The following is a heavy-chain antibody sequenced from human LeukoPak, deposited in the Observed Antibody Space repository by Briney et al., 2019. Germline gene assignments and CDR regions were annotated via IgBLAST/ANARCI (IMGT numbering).Heavy chain of an antibody. CDR1: GFTFSSYS. J-gene: IGHJ6*02. D-gene: IGHD5-18*01. V-gene: IGHV3-21*01. CDR3: ARVGGPDTAMVSYYGMDV. Sequence: PGGSLRLSCAASGFTFSSYSMNWVRQAPGKGLEWVSSISSSSSYIYYADSVKGRFTISRDNAKNSLYLQMNSLRAEDTAVYYCARVGGPDTAMVSYYGMDVWGQGTTVTVSS. CDR2: ISSSSSYI.